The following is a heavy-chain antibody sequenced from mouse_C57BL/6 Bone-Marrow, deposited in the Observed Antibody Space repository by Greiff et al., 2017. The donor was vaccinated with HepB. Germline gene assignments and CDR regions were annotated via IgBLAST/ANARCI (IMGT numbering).Heavy chain of an antibody. CDR1: GYTFTTYP. CDR3: ARGRNSNFPLAMDY. CDR2: FHPYNDDT. D-gene: IGHD2-5*01. Sequence: QVQLKESGAELVKPGASVKMSCKASGYTFTTYPIEWMKQNHGKSLEWIGNFHPYNDDTKYNEKFKGKATLTVEKSSSTVYLVLSRLTSDDSAVYYCARGRNSNFPLAMDYWGQGTSVTVSS. V-gene: IGHV1-47*01. J-gene: IGHJ4*01.